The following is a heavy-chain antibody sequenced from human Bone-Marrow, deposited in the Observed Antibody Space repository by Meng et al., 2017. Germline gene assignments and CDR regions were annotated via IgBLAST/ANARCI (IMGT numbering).Heavy chain of an antibody. V-gene: IGHV4-4*02. CDR3: ARVAVAGQDDYYFDY. J-gene: IGHJ4*02. D-gene: IGHD6-19*01. CDR1: GDSISSGNW. Sequence: SETLSLTCAVSGDSISSGNWWSWVRQPPGKGLEWIGEISHSGSTNYNVSLKSRVSISVDKSKNQFSLKLSSVTAADTAVYYCARVAVAGQDDYYFDYWGQGTLVTVSS. CDR2: ISHSGST.